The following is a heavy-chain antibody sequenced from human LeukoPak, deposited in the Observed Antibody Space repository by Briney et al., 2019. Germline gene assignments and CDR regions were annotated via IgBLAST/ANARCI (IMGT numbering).Heavy chain of an antibody. CDR3: ATTNVLLWFGELSTTAYFDY. CDR1: GGSFSGYY. J-gene: IGHJ4*02. CDR2: INHSGST. V-gene: IGHV4-34*01. D-gene: IGHD3-10*01. Sequence: PSETLSLTCAVYGGSFSGYYWSWIRQPPGKGLEWIGEINHSGSTNYNPSLKSRVTISVDTSKNQFSLKLSSVTAADTAVYYCATTNVLLWFGELSTTAYFDYWGQGTLVTVSS.